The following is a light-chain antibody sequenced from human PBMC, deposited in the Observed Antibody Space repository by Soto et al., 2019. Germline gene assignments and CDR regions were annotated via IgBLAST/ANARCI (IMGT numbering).Light chain of an antibody. J-gene: IGKJ4*01. CDR1: QGIYSR. Sequence: DIQMTQSPSSVSASVGDTVTITCRANQGIYSRLAWYQQKPGKAPELLIYATSTLQNGVPSRFSGSGFGTDFTLSISSLQPEDSASYFCQQTDDFPLTFGGGTKVDIK. V-gene: IGKV1D-12*01. CDR3: QQTDDFPLT. CDR2: ATS.